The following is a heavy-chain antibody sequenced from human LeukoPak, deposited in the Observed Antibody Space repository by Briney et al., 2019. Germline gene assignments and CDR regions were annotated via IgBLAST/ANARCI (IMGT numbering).Heavy chain of an antibody. D-gene: IGHD1-26*01. CDR3: ARPDGVGATFDAFDI. CDR1: GGSISSSSYY. Sequence: SETLSLTCTVSGGSISSSSYYWGWIRQPPGKGLEWIGSIYYSGSTYYNPSLKSRVTISVDTSKNQFSLKLSSVTAADTAVYYCARPDGVGATFDAFDIWGQGTMVTVSS. CDR2: IYYSGST. V-gene: IGHV4-39*01. J-gene: IGHJ3*02.